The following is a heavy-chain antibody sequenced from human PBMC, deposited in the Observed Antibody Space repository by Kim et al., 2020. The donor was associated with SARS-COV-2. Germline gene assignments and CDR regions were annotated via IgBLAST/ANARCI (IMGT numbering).Heavy chain of an antibody. Sequence: SETLSLTCTVSGGSISSYYWSWIRQPPGKGLEWIGYIYYSGSTNYNPSLKSRVTISVDTSKNQFSLKLSSVTAADTAVYYCARYNYDFWSGYLYYFDCWGQGTLVTVSS. CDR1: GGSISSYY. V-gene: IGHV4-59*13. D-gene: IGHD3-3*01. CDR2: IYYSGST. J-gene: IGHJ4*02. CDR3: ARYNYDFWSGYLYYFDC.